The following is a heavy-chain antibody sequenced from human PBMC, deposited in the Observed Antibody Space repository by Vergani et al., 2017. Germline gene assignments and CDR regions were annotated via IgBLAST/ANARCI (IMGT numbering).Heavy chain of an antibody. D-gene: IGHD2-15*01. CDR3: ARGSCLGGSCYKPLFVY. J-gene: IGHJ4*02. V-gene: IGHV4-61*02. CDR1: GGSINSHNYY. CDR2: IHTSGGT. Sequence: QVRLQQSGPGLVKPSQTLSLTCTVSGGSINSHNYYWSWIRQPAGKGLEWIGRIHTSGGTNSNPSLKSRVTMSGDTSKNQFSLNLTSVTAADTAVYFCARGSCLGGSCYKPLFVYWVQGILVTVCS.